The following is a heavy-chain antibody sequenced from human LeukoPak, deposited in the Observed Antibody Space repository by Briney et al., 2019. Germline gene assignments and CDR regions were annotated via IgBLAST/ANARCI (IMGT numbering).Heavy chain of an antibody. CDR3: VKPGLAYCGGDCYYDY. V-gene: IGHV3-64D*06. D-gene: IGHD2-21*02. CDR2: INSNGGST. Sequence: GGSLRLSCSASGFTFSSYAMHWVRQAPGKGLEYVSAINSNGGSTYYADSVKGRFTISRDNSENTLYLQMSSLRAEDTAVYYCVKPGLAYCGGDCYYDYWGQGTLVTVSS. J-gene: IGHJ4*02. CDR1: GFTFSSYA.